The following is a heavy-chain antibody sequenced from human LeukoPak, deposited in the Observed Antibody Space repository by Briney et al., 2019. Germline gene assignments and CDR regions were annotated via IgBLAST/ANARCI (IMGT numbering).Heavy chain of an antibody. V-gene: IGHV4-34*01. J-gene: IGHJ4*02. CDR3: ARGGGDGYNWGFDY. Sequence: PSETLSLTCAVYGGSFSGYYWSWIRQPPGKGLEWIGEINHSGSTNYNPSLKSRVTISVDTSKNQFSLKLSSVTAADTAVYYCARGGGDGYNWGFDYWGQGTLVTVSS. D-gene: IGHD5-24*01. CDR1: GGSFSGYY. CDR2: INHSGST.